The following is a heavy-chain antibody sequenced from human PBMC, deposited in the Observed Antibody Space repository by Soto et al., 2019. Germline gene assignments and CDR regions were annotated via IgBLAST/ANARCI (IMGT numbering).Heavy chain of an antibody. V-gene: IGHV4-31*03. CDR1: GVPISSGCYY. J-gene: IGHJ6*02. Sequence: PSETLCRTCTVSGVPISSGCYYWSWIRQHPWKGLEWIWYIYYSGSTYYNPSLKSRVTISVYTSNNQFSLKLSSVTAADTAVYYCARGGALPYYYYGMEVWGQGTTVTVSS. D-gene: IGHD1-26*01. CDR3: ARGGALPYYYYGMEV. CDR2: IYYSGST.